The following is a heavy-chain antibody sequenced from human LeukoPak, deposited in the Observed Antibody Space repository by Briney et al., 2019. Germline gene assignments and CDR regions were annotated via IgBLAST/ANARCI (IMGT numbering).Heavy chain of an antibody. J-gene: IGHJ4*02. D-gene: IGHD4-17*01. CDR3: AREGDTVTRGNFDY. CDR2: IYHSGST. CDR1: GYSISSGYY. V-gene: IGHV4-38-2*02. Sequence: SETLSLTCTVSGYSISSGYYWGRIRQPPGKGLEWIGSIYHSGSTYYNPSLKSRVTISVDASKNQFSLKLSSVTAADTAVYYCAREGDTVTRGNFDYWGQGTLVTVSS.